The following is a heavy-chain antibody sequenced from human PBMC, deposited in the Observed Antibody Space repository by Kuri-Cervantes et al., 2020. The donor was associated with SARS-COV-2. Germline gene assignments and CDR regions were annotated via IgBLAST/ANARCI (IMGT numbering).Heavy chain of an antibody. CDR3: ASKREQLVPISYYYYMDV. Sequence: GEAMMICYAASGITVSSNYIGWVRQAPGKGLEWVSVIYSGGSTYYADSVKGRFTISRDNSKNTLYLQMNSLRAEDTAVYYCASKREQLVPISYYYYMDVWGKGTTVTVSS. V-gene: IGHV3-66*01. D-gene: IGHD6-6*01. J-gene: IGHJ6*03. CDR1: GITVSSNY. CDR2: IYSGGST.